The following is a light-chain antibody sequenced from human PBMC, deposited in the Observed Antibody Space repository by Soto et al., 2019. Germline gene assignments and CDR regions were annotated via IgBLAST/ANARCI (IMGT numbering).Light chain of an antibody. V-gene: IGKV3-15*01. CDR1: QSVSSN. CDR2: GAS. Sequence: EIVMTQSPATLSVSPVERATLSCRASQSVSSNLAWYQQKHGQAPRLLIYGASTRDTGIPARFSGSGSGTEFTLTISRLQSEDFAVYYCQQYNNWPRTFGQGTKVDIK. CDR3: QQYNNWPRT. J-gene: IGKJ1*01.